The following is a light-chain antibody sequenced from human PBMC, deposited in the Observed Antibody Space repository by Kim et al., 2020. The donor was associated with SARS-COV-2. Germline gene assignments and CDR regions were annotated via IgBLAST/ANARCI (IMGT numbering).Light chain of an antibody. CDR1: KLGDKY. Sequence: SVSPGQTASITCSGDKLGDKYACWYRQKPGQSPVLVIYQDSKRPSGIPERFSGSNSGNTATLTISGTQAMDEADYYCQAWDSSTHVFGTGTKVTVL. CDR3: QAWDSSTHV. CDR2: QDS. J-gene: IGLJ1*01. V-gene: IGLV3-1*01.